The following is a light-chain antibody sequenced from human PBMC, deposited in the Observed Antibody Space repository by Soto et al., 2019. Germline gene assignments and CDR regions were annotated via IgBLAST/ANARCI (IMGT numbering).Light chain of an antibody. J-gene: IGKJ5*01. V-gene: IGKV3-20*01. Sequence: EIVLTQSPATLSLSSVERATLSCRASQSVSSYLAWYQVKPGQAPRLLIYDTSSRATGIPDRFSGSGSGTDFTLTITRLEPEDFAVFYCQQYGTSEIIFGQGTRLEI. CDR3: QQYGTSEII. CDR1: QSVSSY. CDR2: DTS.